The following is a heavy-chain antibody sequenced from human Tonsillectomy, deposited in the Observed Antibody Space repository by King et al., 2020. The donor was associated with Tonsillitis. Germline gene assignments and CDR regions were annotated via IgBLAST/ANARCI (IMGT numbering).Heavy chain of an antibody. Sequence: VQLQQSGPGLVKPSQTLSLTCAISGDSVSSTGTAWNWIRQSPSRGLEWLGRTYYRSKWYYDYAVSVKSRITINPDTSRNQFSLQLNSVTPEDTAVYYCASSPYVLGYGDSYYYLDVGGKGTTATVSS. V-gene: IGHV6-1*01. CDR2: TYYRSKWYY. D-gene: IGHD5-12*01. J-gene: IGHJ6*03. CDR3: ASSPYVLGYGDSYYYLDV. CDR1: GDSVSSTGTA.